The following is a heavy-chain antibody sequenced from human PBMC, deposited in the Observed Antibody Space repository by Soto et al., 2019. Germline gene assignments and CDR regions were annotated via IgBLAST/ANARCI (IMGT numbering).Heavy chain of an antibody. CDR3: AKVVGIADYDFWSGYHSYYFDY. Sequence: GESLKISCAASGFTFSSYAMSWVRQAPGKGLEWVSAISGSGGSTYYADSVKGRFTISRDNSKNTLYLQMNSLRAEDTAVYYCAKVVGIADYDFWSGYHSYYFDYWGQGTLVTVSS. J-gene: IGHJ4*02. V-gene: IGHV3-23*01. CDR2: ISGSGGST. CDR1: GFTFSSYA. D-gene: IGHD3-3*01.